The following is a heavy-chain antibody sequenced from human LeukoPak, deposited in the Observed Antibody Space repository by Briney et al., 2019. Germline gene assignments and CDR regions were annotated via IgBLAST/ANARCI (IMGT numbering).Heavy chain of an antibody. Sequence: GESLRLSCATSGFTFSHYAMSWVRQAPGKGLEWVGRIKSKTDDGTTHYIAPVKGRFTISRDDSKNTLYLQMNSLKTEDTAMYYCTTVGGYDYFDYWGQGTLVTVSS. CDR3: TTVGGYDYFDY. J-gene: IGHJ4*02. V-gene: IGHV3-15*01. D-gene: IGHD5-12*01. CDR1: GFTFSHYA. CDR2: IKSKTDDGTT.